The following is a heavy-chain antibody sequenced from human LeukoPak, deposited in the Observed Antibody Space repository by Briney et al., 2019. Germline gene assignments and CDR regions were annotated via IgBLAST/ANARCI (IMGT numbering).Heavy chain of an antibody. CDR2: FDPEDGET. D-gene: IGHD3-10*01. V-gene: IGHV1-24*01. Sequence: GASVKVSCKVSGYALTELSMHWVRQAPGKGLEWMGGFDPEDGETIYAQKFQGRVTMTEDTSTDTAYMELSSLRSEDTAVYYCATSITMVRGVITQHWGQGTLVTVSS. J-gene: IGHJ1*01. CDR3: ATSITMVRGVITQH. CDR1: GYALTELS.